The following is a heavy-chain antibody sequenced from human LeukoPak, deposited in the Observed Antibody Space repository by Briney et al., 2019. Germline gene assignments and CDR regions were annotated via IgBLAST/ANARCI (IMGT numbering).Heavy chain of an antibody. CDR1: GFTFSSYA. V-gene: IGHV3-30-3*01. J-gene: IGHJ6*02. D-gene: IGHD3-22*01. Sequence: GRSLRLSCAASGFTFSSYAMHWVRQAPGKGLEWVAVISYDGSNKYYADSVKGRFIISRDNSKNTLYLQMNSLRAEDTAVYYCARDLGYDSSGYWTYYYYGMDVWGQGTTVTVSS. CDR2: ISYDGSNK. CDR3: ARDLGYDSSGYWTYYYYGMDV.